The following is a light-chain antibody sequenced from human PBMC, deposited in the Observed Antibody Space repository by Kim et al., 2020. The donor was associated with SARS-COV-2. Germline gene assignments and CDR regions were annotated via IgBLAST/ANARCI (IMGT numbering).Light chain of an antibody. CDR2: QDS. CDR3: QAWDSNVV. J-gene: IGLJ2*01. Sequence: VSVSPVQTASITCSGDKLGDKYACWYQQKPGQSPVLVIYQDSKRPSGIPERFSCSNSGNTATLTISGTQAMYEADYYCQAWDSNVVFGGGTQLTVL. V-gene: IGLV3-1*01. CDR1: KLGDKY.